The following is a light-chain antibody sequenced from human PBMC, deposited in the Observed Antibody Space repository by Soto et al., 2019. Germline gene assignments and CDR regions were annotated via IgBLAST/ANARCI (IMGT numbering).Light chain of an antibody. J-gene: IGKJ3*01. CDR3: HKYNAAPFT. CDR2: ASS. V-gene: IGKV1-27*01. Sequence: DIQMTQSPPSLSASVGDRVTITCRASRDIHTFLAWYQQKPGEVPKLLVYASSTLQSGVPSRFFGRGSGTDFTLSITSLHPEDVATYYCHKYNAAPFTFGPGTKVDIK. CDR1: RDIHTF.